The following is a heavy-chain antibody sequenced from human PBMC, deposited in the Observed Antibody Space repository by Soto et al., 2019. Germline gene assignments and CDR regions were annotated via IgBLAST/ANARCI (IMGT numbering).Heavy chain of an antibody. J-gene: IGHJ3*01. Sequence: DVQLVESGGGLIQPGESLRLSCAAFGLTISGKKYVAWVRQAPEKGLVWVSALYDVDASFYADSVTGRFTTSSDSSKTTVYLQMNDIRPDDTAVYYCATWHEREHAFDVWGQGTTVTISS. CDR2: LYDVDAS. CDR3: ATWHEREHAFDV. V-gene: IGHV3-53*01. CDR1: GLTISGKKY. D-gene: IGHD1-1*01.